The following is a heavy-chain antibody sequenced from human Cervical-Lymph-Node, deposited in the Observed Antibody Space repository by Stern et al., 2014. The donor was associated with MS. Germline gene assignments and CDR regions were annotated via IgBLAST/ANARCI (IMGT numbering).Heavy chain of an antibody. Sequence: VQLVESGGGLVQPGGSLKLSCAASGFTFSDSAIHWVRQASGKGLEWVGRIRSKAHSYATVYAASVRDRFTISRDDSKNTAYLQMNSLKTEDTAVYYCTRQGPSPLDDFDYWGQGTLVTVSS. CDR3: TRQGPSPLDDFDY. V-gene: IGHV3-73*01. CDR1: GFTFSDSA. J-gene: IGHJ4*02. CDR2: IRSKAHSYAT.